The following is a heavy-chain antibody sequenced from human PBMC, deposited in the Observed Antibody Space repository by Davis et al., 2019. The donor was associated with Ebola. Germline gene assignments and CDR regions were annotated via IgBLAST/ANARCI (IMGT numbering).Heavy chain of an antibody. J-gene: IGHJ3*02. V-gene: IGHV3-23*01. CDR1: GFTFSNYA. CDR2: VTSSGGGT. CDR3: AKDTTNIWFDI. D-gene: IGHD1-26*01. Sequence: GGSLRLSCAASGFTFSNYAMTWARQAPGKGLEWVSAVTSSGGGTYYADSVKGRFTMSRDNSRNTLSLQMNGLRVEDTAIYYCAKDTTNIWFDIWGQGTMVTVSS.